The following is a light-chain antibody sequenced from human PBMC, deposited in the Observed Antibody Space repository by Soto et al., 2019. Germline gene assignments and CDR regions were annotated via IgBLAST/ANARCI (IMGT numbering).Light chain of an antibody. J-gene: IGKJ4*01. Sequence: EIVLTQSPGTLPLSPGERATLSCRASQSVSSSYLAWYQQTPGQSPRLLIYGASSRATGIPDMFSGSGAGTDFTRPISRLEPEDVAVDYCRQYGSSPCTFCGGTKVDIK. CDR3: RQYGSSPCT. CDR1: QSVSSSY. V-gene: IGKV3-20*01. CDR2: GAS.